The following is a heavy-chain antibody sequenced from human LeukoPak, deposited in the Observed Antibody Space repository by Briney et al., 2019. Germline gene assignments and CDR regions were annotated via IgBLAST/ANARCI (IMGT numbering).Heavy chain of an antibody. CDR1: GGSISSNNYY. J-gene: IGHJ6*03. D-gene: IGHD2-2*01. V-gene: IGHV4-39*06. Sequence: MSSETLSLTCTVSGGSISSNNYYWGWIRQPPGKGLEWIGSIYYSGSTYYNPSLKSRVIISVDTSKNQFPLKLSSVTAADTAVYYCARIIPNCSSTRCLSQYMDVWGKGTTVTVSS. CDR2: IYYSGST. CDR3: ARIIPNCSSTRCLSQYMDV.